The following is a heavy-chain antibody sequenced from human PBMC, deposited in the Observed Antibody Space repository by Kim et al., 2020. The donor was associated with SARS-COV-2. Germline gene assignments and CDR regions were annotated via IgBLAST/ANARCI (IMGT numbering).Heavy chain of an antibody. CDR3: AKNYYDSSGLRGFDY. CDR1: GFTFSSYA. CDR2: ISGSGGST. D-gene: IGHD3-22*01. V-gene: IGHV3-23*01. Sequence: GGSLRLSCAASGFTFSSYAMSWVRQAPGKGLEWVSAISGSGGSTYYADSVKGRFTISRDNSKNTLYLQMNSLRAEDTAVYYCAKNYYDSSGLRGFDYWGQGTLVTVSS. J-gene: IGHJ4*02.